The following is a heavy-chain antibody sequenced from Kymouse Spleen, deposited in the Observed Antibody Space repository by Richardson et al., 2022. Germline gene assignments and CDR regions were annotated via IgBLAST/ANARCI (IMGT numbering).Heavy chain of an antibody. Sequence: EVQLVESGGGLVKPGGSLRLSCAASGFTFSNAWMSWVRQAPGKGLEWVGRIKSKTDGGTTDYAAPVKGRFTISRDDSKNTLYLQMNSLKTEDTAVYYCTTGDYVWGSYRYTGGDYWGQGTLVTVSS. CDR3: TTGDYVWGSYRYTGGDY. J-gene: IGHJ4*02. V-gene: IGHV3-15*01. CDR1: GFTFSNAW. CDR2: IKSKTDGGTT. D-gene: IGHD3-16*02.